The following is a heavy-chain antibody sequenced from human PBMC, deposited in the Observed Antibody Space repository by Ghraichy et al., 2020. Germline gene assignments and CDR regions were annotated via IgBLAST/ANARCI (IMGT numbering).Heavy chain of an antibody. J-gene: IGHJ5*02. D-gene: IGHD2-21*02. CDR1: GGSISSGNW. Sequence: SETLSLTCAVSGGSISSGNWWSWVRQPPGKGLEWIGEIYHSGSTNYNPSLKSRVAISVDKSKNQFSLKLSSVTAADTAVYYCATVSRTCIGGDCYYSWGQGTLVTFSS. CDR3: ATVSRTCIGGDCYYS. V-gene: IGHV4-4*02. CDR2: IYHSGST.